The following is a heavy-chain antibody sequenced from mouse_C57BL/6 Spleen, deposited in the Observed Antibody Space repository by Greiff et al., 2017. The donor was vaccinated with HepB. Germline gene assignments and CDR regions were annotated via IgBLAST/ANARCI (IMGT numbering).Heavy chain of an antibody. V-gene: IGHV1-53*01. CDR1: GYTFTSYW. CDR3: ARHKGLEGFAY. CDR2: INPSNGGT. J-gene: IGHJ3*01. D-gene: IGHD1-3*01. Sequence: VQLQQSGTELVKPGASVKLSCKASGYTFTSYWMHWVKQRPGQGLEWIGNINPSNGGTNYNEKFKSKATLTVDKSSSTAYMQRSSLTSADSAVYDCARHKGLEGFAYWGQGTLVTVSA.